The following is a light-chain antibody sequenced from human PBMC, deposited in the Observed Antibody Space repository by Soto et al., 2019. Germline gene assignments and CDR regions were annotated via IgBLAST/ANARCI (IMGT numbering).Light chain of an antibody. V-gene: IGKV1-5*03. J-gene: IGKJ5*01. CDR1: QSISSW. CDR3: QQYYSYSIT. CDR2: KAS. Sequence: DIQMTKSPSTLSASVGDRVTITCRASQSISSWLAWYQQKPGKAPKLLIYKASSLESGVPSRFSGSGSGTEFTLTISSLQPDDFATYYCQQYYSYSITFGQGTRLEIK.